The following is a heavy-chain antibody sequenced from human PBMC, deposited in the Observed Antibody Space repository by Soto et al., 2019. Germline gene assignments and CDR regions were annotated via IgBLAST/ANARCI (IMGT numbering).Heavy chain of an antibody. CDR2: IRSKGDSYAT. D-gene: IGHD3-3*02. CDR1: GFTFSDFV. CDR3: AYIRG. J-gene: IGHJ4*02. V-gene: IGHV3-73*01. Sequence: GGSLRLSCAASGFTFSDFVMDWVRQASGKGLEWVARIRSKGDSYATAYTESVKGRSTISRDDSKNTAYLQMNSLKTEDTAVYYCAYIRGCGQGTLVTVYS.